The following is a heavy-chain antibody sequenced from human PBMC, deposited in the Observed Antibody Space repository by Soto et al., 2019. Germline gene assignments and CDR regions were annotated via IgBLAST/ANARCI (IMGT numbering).Heavy chain of an antibody. CDR1: GDSISSYY. CDR2: IYTSGST. J-gene: IGHJ5*01. Sequence: RSLTCTVSGDSISSYYWSWFRQPAGKGLEWIGRIYTSGSTNYNPSLKSRVTMSVDTSKNQLSLKLSSVAAADTAVYYCARGASRRDGYNFDSWGQGTLVTVSS. CDR3: ARGASRRDGYNFDS. V-gene: IGHV4-4*07. D-gene: IGHD5-12*01.